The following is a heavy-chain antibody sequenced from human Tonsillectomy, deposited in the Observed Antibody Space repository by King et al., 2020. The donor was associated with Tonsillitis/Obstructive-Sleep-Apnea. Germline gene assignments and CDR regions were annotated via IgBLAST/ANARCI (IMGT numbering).Heavy chain of an antibody. J-gene: IGHJ5*02. D-gene: IGHD2-2*02. Sequence: VQLVQSGAEVKKPGESLKISCKGSGYSFTSYWIGWVRQMPGKGLEWMGIIYPGDSDTRYSPSFQGQVTISADKSISTAYLQWSSLKASDTAMYYCASARLLYRRAVGWFDPWGQGTLVTVSS. V-gene: IGHV5-51*01. CDR2: IYPGDSDT. CDR3: ASARLLYRRAVGWFDP. CDR1: GYSFTSYW.